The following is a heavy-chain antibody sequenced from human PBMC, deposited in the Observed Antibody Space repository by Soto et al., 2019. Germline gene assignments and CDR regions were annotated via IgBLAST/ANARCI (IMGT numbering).Heavy chain of an antibody. CDR3: ARFKGCSGGSCYPYFDY. CDR2: ISYDGSNK. V-gene: IGHV3-30-3*01. CDR1: GFTFNSYA. Sequence: QVQLVESGGGVVQPGRSLRLSCAASGFTFNSYAMHWVRQAPGKGLEWVAVISYDGSNKYYADSVKGRFTISGDNSKNTLYLQMYSLRAEDTAVYYCARFKGCSGGSCYPYFDYWGQGTLVTVSS. D-gene: IGHD2-15*01. J-gene: IGHJ4*02.